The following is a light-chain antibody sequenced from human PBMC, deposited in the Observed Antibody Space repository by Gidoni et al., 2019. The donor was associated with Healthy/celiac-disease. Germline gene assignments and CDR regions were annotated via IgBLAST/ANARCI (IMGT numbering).Light chain of an antibody. J-gene: IGKJ1*01. CDR2: AA. Sequence: VIWMTQSPSLLSASTGDRVTISCRMSQGIIRYLAWYQQKPGKAPELLIYAASRFSGSGSGTDFTLTIRCLQSEVCATYYCQQYYSFPCTFGQGTKVEIK. CDR3: QQYYSFPCT. CDR1: QGIIRY. V-gene: IGKV1D-8*03.